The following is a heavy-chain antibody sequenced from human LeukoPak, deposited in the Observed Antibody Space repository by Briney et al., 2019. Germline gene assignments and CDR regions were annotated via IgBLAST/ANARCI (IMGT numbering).Heavy chain of an antibody. CDR2: ISGSGGST. CDR1: GFTFSSYA. CDR3: AKDAVLLWFGETNDAFDI. V-gene: IGHV3-23*01. D-gene: IGHD3-10*01. J-gene: IGHJ3*02. Sequence: PGGSLRLSCAASGFTFSSYAMSWVRQAPGKGLEWVSAISGSGGSTYYADSVKGRFTISRDNSKNTLYLQMNSLRAEDTAVYYCAKDAVLLWFGETNDAFDIWGQGTMVTVSS.